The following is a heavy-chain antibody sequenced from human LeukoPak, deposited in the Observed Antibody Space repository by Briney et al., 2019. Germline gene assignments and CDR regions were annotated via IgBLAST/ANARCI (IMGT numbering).Heavy chain of an antibody. CDR1: GGSISSYY. CDR3: ARVYDYEVDY. D-gene: IGHD4-17*01. V-gene: IGHV4-59*01. CDR2: IYYSGST. Sequence: SETLSLACTVSGGSISSYYWSWIRQPPGKGLEWIGYIYYSGSTNYNPSLKSRVTISVDTSKNQFSLKLSSVTAADTAVYYCARVYDYEVDYWGQGTLVTVSS. J-gene: IGHJ4*02.